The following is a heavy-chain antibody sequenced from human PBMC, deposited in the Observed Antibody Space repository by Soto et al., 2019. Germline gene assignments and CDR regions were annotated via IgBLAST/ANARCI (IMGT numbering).Heavy chain of an antibody. J-gene: IGHJ5*02. CDR1: GGSFSGYY. CDR3: ARNGPRLRYFDYRGNNWFDP. D-gene: IGHD3-9*01. Sequence: SETLSLTCAVYGGSFSGYYWSWIRQPPGKGLEWIGEINHSGSTNYNPSLKSRVTISVDTSKNQFSLKLSSVTAADTAVYYCARNGPRLRYFDYRGNNWFDPWGQGTLVTVSS. CDR2: INHSGST. V-gene: IGHV4-34*01.